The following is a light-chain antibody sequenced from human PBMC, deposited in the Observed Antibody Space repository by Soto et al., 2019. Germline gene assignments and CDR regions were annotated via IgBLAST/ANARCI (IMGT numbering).Light chain of an antibody. J-gene: IGKJ3*01. Sequence: EIVLTQSPATLSLSLGERATLSCRASQSVGSNLAWYQHKPGQAPRLLIYDASNRAYGAPARFSGSGSGTGFTLTISILEPEAFAISYCQQRIHWPLIFTFGPGTKVDIK. V-gene: IGKV3-11*01. CDR1: QSVGSN. CDR3: QQRIHWPLIFT. CDR2: DAS.